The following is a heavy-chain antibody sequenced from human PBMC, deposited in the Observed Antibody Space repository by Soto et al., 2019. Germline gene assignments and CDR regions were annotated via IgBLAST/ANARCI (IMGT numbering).Heavy chain of an antibody. J-gene: IGHJ6*02. Sequence: GASVKVSCKASGYTFTSYDINWVRQATGQGLEWMGWMNPNSGNTGYAQKFQGRVTMTRNTSISTAYMELSSLRSEDTAVYYCARVGLAAAGTLYGMDVWGQGTTVTVSS. CDR1: GYTFTSYD. V-gene: IGHV1-8*01. CDR3: ARVGLAAAGTLYGMDV. CDR2: MNPNSGNT. D-gene: IGHD6-13*01.